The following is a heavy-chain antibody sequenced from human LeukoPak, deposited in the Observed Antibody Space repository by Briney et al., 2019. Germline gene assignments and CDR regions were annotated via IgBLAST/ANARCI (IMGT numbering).Heavy chain of an antibody. J-gene: IGHJ5*02. D-gene: IGHD6-13*01. Sequence: ASVKVSCKASGYTFTDYDMHWVRQAPGQGLEWMGWINPNNGGTNYAQKFQGGVTMTRDTSISTAYMELSRLRSDDTAVYYCARERGQQVRFDPWGQGTLVTVSS. CDR3: ARERGQQVRFDP. CDR2: INPNNGGT. V-gene: IGHV1-2*02. CDR1: GYTFTDYD.